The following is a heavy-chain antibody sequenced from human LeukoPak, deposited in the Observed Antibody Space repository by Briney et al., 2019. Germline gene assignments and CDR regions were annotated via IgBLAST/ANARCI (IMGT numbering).Heavy chain of an antibody. CDR3: ARDQGGFDY. J-gene: IGHJ4*02. V-gene: IGHV1-46*01. CDR1: GYTFTSNY. Sequence: ASVKVSCKASGYTFTSNYIHWVRQAPGQGLEWMGMIYPRDGSTSYAQKFQGRVTVTRDTSTSTVHMELSGLRSEDTAVYYCARDQGGFDYWGQGTLVAVSS. CDR2: IYPRDGST.